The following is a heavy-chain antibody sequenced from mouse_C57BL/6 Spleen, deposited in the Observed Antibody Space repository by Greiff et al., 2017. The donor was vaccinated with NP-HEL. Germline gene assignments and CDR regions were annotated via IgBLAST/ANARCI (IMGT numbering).Heavy chain of an antibody. D-gene: IGHD4-1*01. CDR2: INPGSGGT. CDR1: GYAFTNYL. Sequence: VQLQQSGAELVRPGTSVKVSCKASGYAFTNYLIEWVKQRPGQGLEWIGVINPGSGGTNYNEKFKGKATLTADKSSSTAYMQLSSLTSEDSAVYVCAREGLTGTFAYWGQGTLVTVSA. CDR3: AREGLTGTFAY. V-gene: IGHV1-54*01. J-gene: IGHJ3*01.